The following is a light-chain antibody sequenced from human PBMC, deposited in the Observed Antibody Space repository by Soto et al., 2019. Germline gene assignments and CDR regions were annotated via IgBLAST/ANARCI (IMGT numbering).Light chain of an antibody. Sequence: ASQNIGSWVAWYQQQPGKGPKFLINKVSNLESGVPSRISGSGSGTQSTHTCGRLLPDDLPLYYFLLLTQFPWTSGQGTKVDIK. J-gene: IGKJ1*01. CDR2: KVS. CDR1: QNIGSW. V-gene: IGKV1-5*03. CDR3: LLLTQFPWT.